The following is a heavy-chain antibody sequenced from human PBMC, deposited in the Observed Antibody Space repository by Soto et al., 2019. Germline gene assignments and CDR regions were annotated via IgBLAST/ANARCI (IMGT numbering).Heavy chain of an antibody. CDR1: GYTFVNYW. J-gene: IGHJ4*02. CDR2: IYPGDSDT. V-gene: IGHV5-51*01. D-gene: IGHD5-12*01. Sequence: EVQLVQSGAEVKEPGDSLKISCKGFGYTFVNYWIGWVRQMPGKGLEWMGTIYPGDSDTRYRPSFEGHVTISAANAITTAYLEFSSLKASDSAVYYCARSSGRPNEGYNYDYWGQGTLVTVSS. CDR3: ARSSGRPNEGYNYDY.